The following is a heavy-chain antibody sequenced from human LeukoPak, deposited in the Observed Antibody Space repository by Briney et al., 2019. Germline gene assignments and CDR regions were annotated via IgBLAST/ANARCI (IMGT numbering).Heavy chain of an antibody. Sequence: SETLSLTCSVSGFYLDSYSCHWVRQPPGKGLEDLAAIDSAGTTYFTPSLKSRLSISVDRSKSQCSLKLSSVTAADTAVYYCARSSGWWALDYWGQGTLVAVSS. CDR3: ARSSGWWALDY. D-gene: IGHD6-13*01. CDR2: IDSAGTT. CDR1: GFYLDSYS. J-gene: IGHJ4*02. V-gene: IGHV4-39*07.